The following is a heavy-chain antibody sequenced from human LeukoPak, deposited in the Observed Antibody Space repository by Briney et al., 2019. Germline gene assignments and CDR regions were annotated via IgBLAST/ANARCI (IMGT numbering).Heavy chain of an antibody. CDR3: ASGNILTGYTNYYYGMDV. J-gene: IGHJ6*02. D-gene: IGHD3-9*01. V-gene: IGHV3-66*01. CDR1: GFTFSSYW. Sequence: GGSLRLSCAASGFTFSSYWMHWVRQAPGKGLEWVSVIYSGGSTYYADSVKGRFTISRDNSKNTLYLQMNSLRAEDTAVYYCASGNILTGYTNYYYGMDVWGQGTTVTVSS. CDR2: IYSGGST.